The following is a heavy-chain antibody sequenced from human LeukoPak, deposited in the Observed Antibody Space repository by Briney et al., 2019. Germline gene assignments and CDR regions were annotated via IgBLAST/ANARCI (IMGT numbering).Heavy chain of an antibody. J-gene: IGHJ4*02. V-gene: IGHV3-23*01. CDR3: ARIHYDSSAYLDY. CDR2: ISGSGGST. CDR1: GFTFSSYG. Sequence: QPGGSLRLSCAASGFTFSSYGMRWVRQAPGKGLEWVSAISGSGGSTYYADSVKGRFTISRDNSKNTLYLQMNSLRAEDTAVYYCARIHYDSSAYLDYWGQGTLVTVSS. D-gene: IGHD3-22*01.